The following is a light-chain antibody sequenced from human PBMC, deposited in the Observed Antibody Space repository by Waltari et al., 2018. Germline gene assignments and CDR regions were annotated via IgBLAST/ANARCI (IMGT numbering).Light chain of an antibody. Sequence: DVVMTQTQLSPSVTSGQPASISCTSSQSLVHSDGETYSWWYHQKPGQPPQLLIYGVNNRFAGVPDRCSSGGSGTDFTLRSSRVEAEDVGIYCCMHSIQLPRTFGQGTKVELK. CDR1: QSLVHSDGETY. J-gene: IGKJ1*01. CDR2: GVN. CDR3: MHSIQLPRT. V-gene: IGKV2D-29*01.